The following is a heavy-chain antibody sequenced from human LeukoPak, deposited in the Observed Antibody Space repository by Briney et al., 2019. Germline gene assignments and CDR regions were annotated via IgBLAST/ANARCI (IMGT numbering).Heavy chain of an antibody. CDR2: IYYSGST. Sequence: SETLSLTCTVSGGSISSGDYYWSWIRQPPGKGLEWIGYIYYSGSTYYNPSLKSRVTISVDTSKNQFSLKLSSVTAAYTAGYACHRRGTGVPLVYFYYWRRRTVVTVPS. D-gene: IGHD7-27*01. CDR3: HRRGTGVPLVYFYY. CDR1: GGSISSGDYY. V-gene: IGHV4-30-4*08. J-gene: IGHJ4*02.